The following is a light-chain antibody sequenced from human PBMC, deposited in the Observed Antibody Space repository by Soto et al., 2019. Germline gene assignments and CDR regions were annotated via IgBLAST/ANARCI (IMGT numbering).Light chain of an antibody. J-gene: IGKJ2*01. CDR1: QSLLHSNGYNY. V-gene: IGKV2-28*01. Sequence: DIVMTQSPLSLPVTPGEPASISCRSSQSLLHSNGYNYLDWYLQKPGQSPQLLIYLGSNRASGVPDRFSGSGSGTDFTLKISRVEDEDVGLYYCMPALQTQYTFGHGTKVDIK. CDR3: MPALQTQYT. CDR2: LGS.